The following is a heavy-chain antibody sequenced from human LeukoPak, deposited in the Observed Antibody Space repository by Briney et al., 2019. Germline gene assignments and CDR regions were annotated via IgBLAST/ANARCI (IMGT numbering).Heavy chain of an antibody. CDR2: ISGSGGST. CDR3: AKMVRQQLGPNYGMDV. V-gene: IGHV3-23*01. J-gene: IGHJ6*02. CDR1: GFTFSSYA. D-gene: IGHD3-10*01. Sequence: PGGSLRLSCAASGFTFSSYAMSWVRQAPGKGLEWVSSISGSGGSTYYADSVKGRFTISRDNSKNTLYLQMNSLRAEDTAVYYCAKMVRQQLGPNYGMDVWGQGTTVTVSS.